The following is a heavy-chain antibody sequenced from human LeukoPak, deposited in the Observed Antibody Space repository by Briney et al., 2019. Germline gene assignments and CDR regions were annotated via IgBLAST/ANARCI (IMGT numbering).Heavy chain of an antibody. V-gene: IGHV3-30*02. CDR3: AKEFSPFDSSGYYGFFQH. CDR2: VRFDGNKN. J-gene: IGHJ1*01. D-gene: IGHD3-22*01. Sequence: GGSLRLSCVVSGFTFSSYGLHWVRQAPGKGLEWVAFVRFDGNKNSYADSVRGRFIISRDNSKNTLHLAMNSLRTEDTAVYYCAKEFSPFDSSGYYGFFQHWGKGTLVTVSS. CDR1: GFTFSSYG.